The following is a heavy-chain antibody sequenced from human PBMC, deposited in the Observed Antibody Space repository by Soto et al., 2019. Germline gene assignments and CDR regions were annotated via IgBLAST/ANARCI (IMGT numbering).Heavy chain of an antibody. CDR3: ARDGAVPFDY. Sequence: QVQLVESGGGVVQPGRSLRLSCAASGFTFSSYGMHWVRQAPGKGLEWVAVIWYDGSNKYYADSVKGRFTISRDNSKTTLYLQMNSLRAEDTAVYCCARDGAVPFDYWGQGTLVTVSS. CDR2: IWYDGSNK. CDR1: GFTFSSYG. V-gene: IGHV3-33*01. J-gene: IGHJ4*02. D-gene: IGHD2-8*02.